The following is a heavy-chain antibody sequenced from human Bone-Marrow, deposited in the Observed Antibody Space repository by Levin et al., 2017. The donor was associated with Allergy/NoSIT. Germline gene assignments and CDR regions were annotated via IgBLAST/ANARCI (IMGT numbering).Heavy chain of an antibody. CDR1: GFTFDDYA. CDR2: ISWNSGSI. V-gene: IGHV3-9*01. Sequence: GGSLRLSCAASGFTFDDYAMHWVRQAPGKGLEWVSGISWNSGSIGYADSVKGRFTISRDNAKNSLYLQMNSLRAEDTALYYCAKDIERYSSSDWYFDLWGRGTLVTVSS. CDR3: AKDIERYSSSDWYFDL. D-gene: IGHD6-6*01. J-gene: IGHJ2*01.